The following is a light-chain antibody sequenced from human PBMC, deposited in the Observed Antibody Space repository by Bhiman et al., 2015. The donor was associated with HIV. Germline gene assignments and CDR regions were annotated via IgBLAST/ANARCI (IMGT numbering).Light chain of an antibody. J-gene: IGLJ3*02. Sequence: SYELTQPPSVSVSPGQTASITCSGDKLGQTYASWYQGKPGQSPILVIYQDTKRSSGIPERFSGSISGNTATLTISGTQPLDEADYYCQAWDSGAAVFGGGTKLTVL. V-gene: IGLV3-1*01. CDR3: QAWDSGAAV. CDR1: KLGQTY. CDR2: QDT.